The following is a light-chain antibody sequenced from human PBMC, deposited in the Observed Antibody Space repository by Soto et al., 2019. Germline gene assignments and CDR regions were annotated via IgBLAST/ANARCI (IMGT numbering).Light chain of an antibody. CDR3: QQYNTYWT. J-gene: IGKJ1*01. Sequence: DIQMTQSPSTLSASVGDRVTITCRASQSISSWLAWYQQKPGKAPKVLIFDASSLESGVPSRFSGSGSATEFTLTISSLQPDDFATYYCQQYNTYWTVGQGTKVDI. CDR1: QSISSW. V-gene: IGKV1-5*01. CDR2: DAS.